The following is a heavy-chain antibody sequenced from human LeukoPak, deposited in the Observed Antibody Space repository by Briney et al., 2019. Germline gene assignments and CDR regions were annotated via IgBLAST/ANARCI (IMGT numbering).Heavy chain of an antibody. CDR2: ISYDGSNK. CDR3: ASSTYYYDSSGYYY. V-gene: IGHV3-30-3*01. D-gene: IGHD3-22*01. J-gene: IGHJ4*02. CDR1: GFTFSGYA. Sequence: GGSLRLSCAASGFTFSGYAMHWVRQAPGKGLEWVAVISYDGSNKYYADSVKGRFTISRDKSKNTLYLQMNSLRAEDTAVYYCASSTYYYDSSGYYYWGQGTLVTVSS.